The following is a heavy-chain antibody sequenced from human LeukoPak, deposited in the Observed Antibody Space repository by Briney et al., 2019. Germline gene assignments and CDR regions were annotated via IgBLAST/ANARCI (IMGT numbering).Heavy chain of an antibody. CDR1: GGSISSYY. Sequence: PSETLSLTCTVSGGSISSYYWSWIRQPPGKGLEWIGYIYYSGSTNYTPSLKSRVTISVDTSKNQFSLKLSSVTAADTAVYYCARDTGTTRFDYWGQGTLVTVSS. CDR3: ARDTGTTRFDY. CDR2: IYYSGST. J-gene: IGHJ4*02. V-gene: IGHV4-59*01. D-gene: IGHD1/OR15-1a*01.